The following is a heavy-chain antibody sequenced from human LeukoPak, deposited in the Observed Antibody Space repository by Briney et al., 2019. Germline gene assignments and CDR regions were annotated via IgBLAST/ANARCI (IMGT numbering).Heavy chain of an antibody. CDR3: AKGIGLITMIVVEAFDI. D-gene: IGHD3-22*01. V-gene: IGHV3-23*01. CDR1: GFTFSSYA. J-gene: IGHJ3*02. Sequence: GGSLRLSCAASGFTFSSYAMSWVRQAPGKGLEWVSAISGSGGSTYFADSVKGRFTISRDNSKNTLYLQMNSLRAEDTAVYYCAKGIGLITMIVVEAFDIWGQGTMVTVSS. CDR2: ISGSGGST.